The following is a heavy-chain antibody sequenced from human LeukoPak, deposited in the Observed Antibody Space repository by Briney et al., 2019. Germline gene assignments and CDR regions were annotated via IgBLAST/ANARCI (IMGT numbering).Heavy chain of an antibody. V-gene: IGHV3-33*01. CDR1: GFTFSSYG. Sequence: PGGSLRLSCAASGFTFSSYGMHWVRQAPGKGLEWVAVIWYDGSNKYYADSVKGRFTISRDNSENTLYLQMNSLRAEDTAVYYCARRGDYHYFDCWGQGTLVTVSS. D-gene: IGHD4-17*01. CDR3: ARRGDYHYFDC. J-gene: IGHJ4*02. CDR2: IWYDGSNK.